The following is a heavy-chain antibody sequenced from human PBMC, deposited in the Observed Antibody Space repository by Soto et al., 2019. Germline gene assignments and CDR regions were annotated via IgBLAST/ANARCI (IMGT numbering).Heavy chain of an antibody. V-gene: IGHV1-18*01. Sequence: QVQLVQSGAEVKMPGASVKVSCKASGYSLTSYGISWVRQAPGQGLEWMGWISGHDGNTKYTQKLQGRVTVTTDTYTSTAYMDLRSLRSDDTAVYYCAREYCSSASCYGPDFWGQGTLVTVSS. CDR2: ISGHDGNT. CDR3: AREYCSSASCYGPDF. CDR1: GYSLTSYG. D-gene: IGHD2-2*01. J-gene: IGHJ4*02.